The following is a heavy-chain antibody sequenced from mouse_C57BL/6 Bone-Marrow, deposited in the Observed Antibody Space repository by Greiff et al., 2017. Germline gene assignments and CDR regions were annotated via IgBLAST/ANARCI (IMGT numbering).Heavy chain of an antibody. CDR2: IWSGGST. J-gene: IGHJ1*03. D-gene: IGHD2-3*01. Sequence: VMLKESGPGLVQPSQSLSITCTVSGFSLTSYGVHWVRQSPGKGLEWLGVIWSGGSTDYNAAFMSRLSITKDNSKSHVFFKMNSLQADDTAIYYCAKKMVAYWYFDVWGTGTTVTVSS. CDR3: AKKMVAYWYFDV. V-gene: IGHV2-5*01. CDR1: GFSLTSYG.